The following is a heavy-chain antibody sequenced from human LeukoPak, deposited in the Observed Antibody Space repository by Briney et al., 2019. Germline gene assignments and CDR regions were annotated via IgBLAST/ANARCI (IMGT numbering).Heavy chain of an antibody. V-gene: IGHV4-39*01. D-gene: IGHD1-26*01. CDR1: GGSISSSSYY. CDR3: ARRHRWESFDY. J-gene: IGHJ4*02. Sequence: PSETLSLTCTVSGGSISSSSYYWGWLRQPPGKGLVWIGSIYYSGSTYYNPSLKSRVTISVDTSKNQFSLKLSSVTAADTAVYYCARRHRWESFDYWVQGTLVTVSS. CDR2: IYYSGST.